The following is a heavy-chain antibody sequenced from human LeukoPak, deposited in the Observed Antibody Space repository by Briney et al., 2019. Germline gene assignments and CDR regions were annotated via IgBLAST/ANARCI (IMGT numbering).Heavy chain of an antibody. Sequence: ASVKVSCKASGYTFTGYYMHWVRQAPGQGLEWMGLINPSGGTTRYAQKFQGRVTMTRDLSTSTDYMELSSLRSDDTAVYFCARDNSVGDYAWWFDPWGQGTLVTVSS. CDR3: ARDNSVGDYAWWFDP. CDR2: INPSGGTT. V-gene: IGHV1-46*01. D-gene: IGHD1-26*01. CDR1: GYTFTGYY. J-gene: IGHJ5*02.